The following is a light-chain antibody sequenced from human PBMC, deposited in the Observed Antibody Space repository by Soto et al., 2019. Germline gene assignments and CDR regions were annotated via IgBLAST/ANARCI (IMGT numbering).Light chain of an antibody. J-gene: IGKJ1*01. CDR2: KAS. V-gene: IGKV1-5*03. Sequence: DIQVTQFPSTLSASVGDRVTITCRASQSVGTWLAWFQQKPGKAPKVLIYKASYLDTGVPLRFSGSGSGTEFTLTISSLHPDDFATYYCQHYNGSPWTFGQGTKVEIK. CDR1: QSVGTW. CDR3: QHYNGSPWT.